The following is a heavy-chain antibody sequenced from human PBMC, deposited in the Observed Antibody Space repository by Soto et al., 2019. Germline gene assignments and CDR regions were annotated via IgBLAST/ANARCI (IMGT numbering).Heavy chain of an antibody. CDR3: ASSSGGSYYDY. CDR2: IYYSGST. D-gene: IGHD2-15*01. CDR1: GDSVSSGTYF. J-gene: IGHJ4*02. Sequence: SETLSLTCTVSGDSVSSGTYFWSWIRQPPGKGLEWIGYIYYSGSTYYNPSLKSRVTISVDTSKNQFSLKLSSVTAADTAVYYCASSSGGSYYDYWGQGTLVTVSS. V-gene: IGHV4-31*03.